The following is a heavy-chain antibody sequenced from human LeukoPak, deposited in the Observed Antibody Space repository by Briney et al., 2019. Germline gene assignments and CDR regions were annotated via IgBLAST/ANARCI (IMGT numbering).Heavy chain of an antibody. D-gene: IGHD2-8*01. CDR1: GGSISSYY. J-gene: IGHJ5*02. CDR3: ARDLIHRDDSNAA. V-gene: IGHV4-59*01. CDR2: IYHSGST. Sequence: SETLSLTCTVTGGSISSYYWSWIRQPPGKGLEWIGYIYHSGSTNYNPSLKSRVTISIDTSKNQFSLKLNSVTAADTAVYYCARDLIHRDDSNAAWGQGTLVSVSS.